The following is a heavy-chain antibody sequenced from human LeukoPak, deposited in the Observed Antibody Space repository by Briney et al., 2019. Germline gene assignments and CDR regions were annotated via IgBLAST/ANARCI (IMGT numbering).Heavy chain of an antibody. Sequence: GGSLRLSCAASGFTVSRSYMSWVRQAPGKGLEWVSVVYSGGSTYYADSVKGRFTISRDNSKNTLYLQMNSLRAEDTAVYYCARDSMVRGVITGDYWGQGTLVTVSS. D-gene: IGHD3-10*01. CDR2: VYSGGST. CDR1: GFTVSRSY. CDR3: ARDSMVRGVITGDY. V-gene: IGHV3-53*01. J-gene: IGHJ4*02.